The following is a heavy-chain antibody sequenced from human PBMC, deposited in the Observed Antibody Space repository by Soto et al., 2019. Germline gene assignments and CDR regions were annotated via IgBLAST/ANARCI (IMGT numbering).Heavy chain of an antibody. J-gene: IGHJ4*02. Sequence: GGSLRLSCAAPRFPFASYWMPWAGQVPGKGLVWVSRIDGVGTGTSYSDSVRGRFTISRDNAENTLYLQMNSLRAEDTAVYYCTTGFVYCGPGTSVTV. CDR3: TTGFVY. V-gene: IGHV3-74*01. CDR2: IDGVGTGT. CDR1: RFPFASYW.